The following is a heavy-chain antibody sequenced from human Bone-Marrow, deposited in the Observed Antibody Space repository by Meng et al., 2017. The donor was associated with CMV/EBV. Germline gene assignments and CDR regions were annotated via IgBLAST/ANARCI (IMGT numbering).Heavy chain of an antibody. Sequence: SGPTLVKPTQALALTCTVSGFSVGASGMRVSWIRQAPGEAPEWLARIDWDDDEFYSTSLRTRLTISKDTSENQVILTMTNMDPTDTATYYCARAITGTHSWGWFFDYWGPGSLVTVSS. CDR1: GFSVGASGMR. V-gene: IGHV2-70D*14. CDR3: ARAITGTHSWGWFFDY. J-gene: IGHJ4*02. D-gene: IGHD1-7*01. CDR2: IDWDDDE.